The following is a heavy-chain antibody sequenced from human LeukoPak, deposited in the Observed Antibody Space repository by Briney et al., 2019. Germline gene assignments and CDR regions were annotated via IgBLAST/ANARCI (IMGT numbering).Heavy chain of an antibody. CDR2: IDYDGSDT. Sequence: PGGSLNPSFEPPGSTSSGSGLNGFGKVPGKGLVWVSRIDYDGSDTSNADSVKGRFTISRDNAKNTLYLQMNSLRAEDTAVYYCVTLAAAGTDYWGQGTLVTVSS. V-gene: IGHV3-74*01. CDR1: GSTSSGSG. D-gene: IGHD6-13*01. J-gene: IGHJ4*02. CDR3: VTLAAAGTDY.